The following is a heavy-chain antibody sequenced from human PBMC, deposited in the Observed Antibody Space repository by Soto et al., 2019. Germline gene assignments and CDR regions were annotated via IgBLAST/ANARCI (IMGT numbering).Heavy chain of an antibody. Sequence: HPAGSLRLSCAASGFTFSGSAMHWVRQASGKGLEWVGRVRSKANSYATAYAASVKGRFTISRDDSKNTAYLQMNSLKTEDTAVYYCTSPPPRGGDRGDAFDIWGQGTMVTVSS. D-gene: IGHD2-21*02. J-gene: IGHJ3*02. CDR1: GFTFSGSA. V-gene: IGHV3-73*01. CDR2: VRSKANSYAT. CDR3: TSPPPRGGDRGDAFDI.